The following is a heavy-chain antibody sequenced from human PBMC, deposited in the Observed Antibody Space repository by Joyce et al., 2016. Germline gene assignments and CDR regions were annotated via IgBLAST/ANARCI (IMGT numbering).Heavy chain of an antibody. CDR3: ARVWTDSDY. CDR1: GDSISGSSYY. D-gene: IGHD1-1*01. V-gene: IGHV4-39*01. CDR2: VYYSGST. J-gene: IGHJ4*02. Sequence: QLQLQESGPGLVKPSETLSLTCSVSGDSISGSSYYWGWICQPPGKGLEWIGSVYYSGSTYYSPSLESRVTISVDTSKNQFSLRLSSVTAADTAVYYCARVWTDSDYWGQGTLVTVSS.